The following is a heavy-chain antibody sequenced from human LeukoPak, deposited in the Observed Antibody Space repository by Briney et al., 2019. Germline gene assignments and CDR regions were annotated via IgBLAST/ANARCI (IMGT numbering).Heavy chain of an antibody. V-gene: IGHV1-2*02. CDR2: INPNSGGT. Sequence: GASVKVSCKASGYTFTGYYMHWVRQAPGQGLEWMGWINPNSGGTNYAQKFQGRVTMTRDTSISTAYMELSRLRSDDTAVYYWAREGGGAVAGHYYYYYMDVWGKGTTVTVSS. J-gene: IGHJ6*03. CDR1: GYTFTGYY. D-gene: IGHD6-19*01. CDR3: AREGGGAVAGHYYYYYMDV.